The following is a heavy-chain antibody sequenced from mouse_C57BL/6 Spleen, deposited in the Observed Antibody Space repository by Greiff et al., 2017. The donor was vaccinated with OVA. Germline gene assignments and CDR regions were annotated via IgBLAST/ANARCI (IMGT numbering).Heavy chain of an antibody. D-gene: IGHD4-1*02. J-gene: IGHJ2*01. CDR2: IYPGSGST. V-gene: IGHV1-55*01. CDR1: GYTFTSYW. Sequence: VQLQQPGAELVKPGASVKMSCKASGYTFTSYWITWVKQRPGQGLEWIGDIYPGSGSTNYNEKFKSKATLTVDTSSSTAYMQLSCLTSEDSAVYYCARQLGRRNYFDYWGQGTTLTVSS. CDR3: ARQLGRRNYFDY.